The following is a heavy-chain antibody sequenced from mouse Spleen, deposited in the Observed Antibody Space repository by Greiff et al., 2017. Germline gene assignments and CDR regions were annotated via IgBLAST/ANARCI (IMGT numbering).Heavy chain of an antibody. CDR3: ARGGIYEGFAY. CDR1: GYTFTSYW. V-gene: IGHV1S81*02. J-gene: IGHJ3*01. Sequence: VQLQQPGAELVKPGASVTLSCKASGYTFTSYWMHWVKQRPGQGLEWIGEINPSNGRTNYNEKFKSKATLTVDKSPSTADIQLSSLTSEDSAVYYCARGGIYEGFAYWGQGTLVTVSA. CDR2: INPSNGRT. D-gene: IGHD2-12*01.